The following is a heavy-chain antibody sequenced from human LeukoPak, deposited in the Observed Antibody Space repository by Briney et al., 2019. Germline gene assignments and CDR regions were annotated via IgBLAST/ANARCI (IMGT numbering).Heavy chain of an antibody. CDR1: GYTFTGYY. CDR2: INPNSGGT. Sequence: RASVKVSCKASGYTFTGYYMHWVRQAPGQELEWMGWINPNSGGTNYAQKFQGRVTMTRDTSISTAYMELSRLRSDDTAVYYCARERSGSDYWGQGTLVTVSS. V-gene: IGHV1-2*02. CDR3: ARERSGSDY. J-gene: IGHJ4*02. D-gene: IGHD1-26*01.